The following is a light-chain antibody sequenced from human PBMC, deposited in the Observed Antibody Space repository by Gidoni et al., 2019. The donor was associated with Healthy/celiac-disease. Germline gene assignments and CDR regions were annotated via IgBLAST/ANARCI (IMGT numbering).Light chain of an antibody. CDR1: SLRSYY. Sequence: SSELTHAPAVSVAWGQTVRVTCQGDSLRSYYASWYQQKPGQAPVLVIYGKNNRPSGIPDRFSGSSSGNTASLTIPGAQAEDEADYYCNSRDSSGNHKVVFGGGTKLTVL. CDR3: NSRDSSGNHKVV. J-gene: IGLJ2*01. V-gene: IGLV3-19*01. CDR2: GKN.